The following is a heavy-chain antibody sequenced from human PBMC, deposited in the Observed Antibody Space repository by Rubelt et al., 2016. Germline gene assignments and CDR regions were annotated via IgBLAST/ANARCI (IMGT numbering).Heavy chain of an antibody. Sequence: QVQLQQWGAGLLKPSETLSLTCAVYGGSFSGCYWSWIRQPPGKGLEWIGELNHSGSPNYNPSIKSRVTISVDTSQNQFSRKLSSVTAADTAVYYCARGRRYRMGSSGWYPWGQGTLVTVSS. CDR3: ARGRRYRMGSSGWYP. D-gene: IGHD6-19*01. V-gene: IGHV4-34*01. J-gene: IGHJ5*02. CDR2: LNHSGSP. CDR1: GGSFSGCY.